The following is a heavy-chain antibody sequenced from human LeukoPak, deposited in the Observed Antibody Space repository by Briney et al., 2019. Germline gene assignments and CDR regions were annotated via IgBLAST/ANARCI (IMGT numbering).Heavy chain of an antibody. CDR1: GGSISSYY. CDR2: IYYSGST. CDR3: AREGRPVITTGSFDP. V-gene: IGHV4-59*12. Sequence: SETLSLTCTVSGGSISSYYWSWIRQPPGKGLEWIGYIYYSGSTYYNPSLKSRVTISVDTSKNQFSLKLSSVTAADTAVYYCAREGRPVITTGSFDPWGQGTLVTVSS. J-gene: IGHJ5*02. D-gene: IGHD3-22*01.